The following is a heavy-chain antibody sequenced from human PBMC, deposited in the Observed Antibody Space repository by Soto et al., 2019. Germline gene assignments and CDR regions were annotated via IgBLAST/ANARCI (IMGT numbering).Heavy chain of an antibody. V-gene: IGHV4-59*01. Sequence: SATPSITCTVSGGSINTFYWSWVRQPAGKGLEWIGYIYYSGSTSYNPSLKSRVTISVDTSKNQFSLKLSSVTAADTAVYYCARVWTTRRGDYYYGMDVWGQGTTVTVS. D-gene: IGHD4-4*01. J-gene: IGHJ6*02. CDR1: GGSINTFY. CDR2: IYYSGST. CDR3: ARVWTTRRGDYYYGMDV.